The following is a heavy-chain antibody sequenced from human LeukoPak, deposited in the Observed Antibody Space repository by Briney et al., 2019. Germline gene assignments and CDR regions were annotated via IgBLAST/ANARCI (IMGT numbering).Heavy chain of an antibody. Sequence: SSETLSLTCNVSGDSMSSSSYYWSWIRQPAGKGLEWIGRIYTSGSTNYNPSLKSRVTMSVDTSKNQFSLKLSSVTAADTAVYYCARFSSIAAAFDYWGQGTLVTVSS. V-gene: IGHV4-61*02. CDR1: GDSMSSSSYY. CDR3: ARFSSIAAAFDY. D-gene: IGHD6-13*01. J-gene: IGHJ4*02. CDR2: IYTSGST.